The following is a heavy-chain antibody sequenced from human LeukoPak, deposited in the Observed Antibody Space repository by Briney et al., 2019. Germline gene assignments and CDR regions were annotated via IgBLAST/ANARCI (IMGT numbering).Heavy chain of an antibody. J-gene: IGHJ6*03. CDR3: AKGTTVTTHYYYYMDV. CDR2: INWNGGST. CDR1: GFTFDDYG. V-gene: IGHV3-20*04. D-gene: IGHD4-17*01. Sequence: GGSLRLSCAASGFTFDDYGMSWVRQAPGKGLEWVSGINWNGGSTGYADSVKGRFTISRDNSKNTLYLQMNSLRAEDTAVYYCAKGTTVTTHYYYYMDVWGKGTTVTISS.